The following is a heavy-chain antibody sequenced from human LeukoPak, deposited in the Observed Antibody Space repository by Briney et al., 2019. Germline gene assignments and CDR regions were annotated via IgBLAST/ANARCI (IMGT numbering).Heavy chain of an antibody. Sequence: GASVTLSCKASGGTFSSYANSWVRRPHRQGLEWMGGIITNFSTANNEQKCQGRVTIITGESTSTAYMELSSLRSEDTAVYYCARGNDFWSGYYGYYDYYYMDVWGKGTAVIVS. V-gene: IGHV1-69*05. D-gene: IGHD3-3*01. CDR2: IITNFSTA. J-gene: IGHJ6*03. CDR1: GGTFSSYA. CDR3: ARGNDFWSGYYGYYDYYYMDV.